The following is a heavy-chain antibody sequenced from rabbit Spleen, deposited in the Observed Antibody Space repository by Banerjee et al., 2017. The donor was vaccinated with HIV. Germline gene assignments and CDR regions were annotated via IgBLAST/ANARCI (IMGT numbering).Heavy chain of an antibody. D-gene: IGHD8-1*01. V-gene: IGHV1S40*01. Sequence: QYLTVSGADLVMTKRYLTLTCAATDVFFSSSDHMCWVGPAPGKGLEWISCIAGGSSDFTYSATWAKGRFTCSKTSSTTVTLQMTSLTVADTATYFCARDTGSSFSSYGMDLWGQGTLVTVS. CDR2: IAGGSSDFT. CDR3: ARDTGSSFSSYGMDL. J-gene: IGHJ6*01. CDR1: DVFFSSSDH.